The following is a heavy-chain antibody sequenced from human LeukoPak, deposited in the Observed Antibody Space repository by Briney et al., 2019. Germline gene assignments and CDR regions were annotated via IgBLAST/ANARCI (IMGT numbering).Heavy chain of an antibody. Sequence: GGSLRLSCAASGFTFSSYAMGWVRQAPGKGVEWVSAITASGGNTYYADSVKGRFTISRDNSKNTLYLQVNSLRAEDTAVYYCAKGNGYSYGRYYFDYWGQGTLVTVSS. CDR3: AKGNGYSYGRYYFDY. D-gene: IGHD5-18*01. CDR1: GFTFSSYA. V-gene: IGHV3-23*01. CDR2: ITASGGNT. J-gene: IGHJ4*02.